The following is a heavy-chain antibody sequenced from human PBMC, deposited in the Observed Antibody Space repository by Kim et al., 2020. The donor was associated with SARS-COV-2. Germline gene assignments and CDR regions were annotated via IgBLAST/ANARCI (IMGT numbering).Heavy chain of an antibody. Sequence: SETLSLTCSVSGGSISGYYWSWIRQPPGKGLDWIGYIYYSGSTNYNPSLKSRVTISVDTSKNRFSLRLSSVTAADTAVYYCARGVTTLDFWGQGTLVTVS. CDR3: ARGVTTLDF. CDR2: IYYSGST. D-gene: IGHD4-17*01. V-gene: IGHV4-59*01. J-gene: IGHJ4*02. CDR1: GGSISGYY.